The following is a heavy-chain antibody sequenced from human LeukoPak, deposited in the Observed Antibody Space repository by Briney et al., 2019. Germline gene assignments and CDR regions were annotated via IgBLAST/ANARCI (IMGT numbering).Heavy chain of an antibody. CDR1: GGSISSSSYY. CDR3: ARLLWFGELNFDP. D-gene: IGHD3-10*01. CDR2: IYYSGST. J-gene: IGHJ5*02. Sequence: SETLSLTCTVSGGSISSSSYYRGWIRQPPGKGLEWIGSIYYSGSTYYNPSLKSRVTISVDTSKNQFSLKLSSVTAADTAVYYCARLLWFGELNFDPWGQGTLVTVSS. V-gene: IGHV4-39*01.